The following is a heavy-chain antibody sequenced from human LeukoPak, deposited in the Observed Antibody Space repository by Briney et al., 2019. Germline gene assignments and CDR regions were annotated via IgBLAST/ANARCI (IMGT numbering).Heavy chain of an antibody. J-gene: IGHJ4*02. D-gene: IGHD3-3*01. CDR3: ARGGDFWNY. CDR2: IYHSGST. V-gene: IGHV4-30-2*01. Sequence: SETLSLTCAVSGGSISSGGYSWSWIRQPPGKGLEWIGYIYHSGSTYYNPSLKSRVTISVDRSKNQFSLKLSSVTAADTAEYYCARGGDFWNYWGQGTLVTVSS. CDR1: GGSISSGGYS.